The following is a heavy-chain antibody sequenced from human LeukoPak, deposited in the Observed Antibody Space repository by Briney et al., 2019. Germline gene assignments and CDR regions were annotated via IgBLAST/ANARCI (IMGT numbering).Heavy chain of an antibody. Sequence: GGSLRLSCAASGFTFSNYAMSWVRQAPGKGLEWVSAVSGSGDSTYYADSVKGRFTISRDNSKNTLYLQMNSLRAEDTAVYYCAKVLVPAATNWFDPWGQGTLVTVSS. V-gene: IGHV3-23*01. J-gene: IGHJ5*02. CDR3: AKVLVPAATNWFDP. CDR2: VSGSGDST. CDR1: GFTFSNYA. D-gene: IGHD2-2*01.